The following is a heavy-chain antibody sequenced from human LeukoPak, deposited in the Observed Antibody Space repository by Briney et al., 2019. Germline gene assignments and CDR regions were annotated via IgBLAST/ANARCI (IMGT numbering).Heavy chain of an antibody. CDR3: AILIVVVPAAADAFDI. V-gene: IGHV3-23*01. Sequence: GGSLRLSCAASGFTFSSYAMSWVRQAPGKGLEWVSAISGSGGSTYYADSVKGRFTISRDNSKNTLYLQMNSLRAEDTAAYYCAILIVVVPAAADAFDIWGQGTMVTVSS. J-gene: IGHJ3*02. CDR1: GFTFSSYA. CDR2: ISGSGGST. D-gene: IGHD2-2*01.